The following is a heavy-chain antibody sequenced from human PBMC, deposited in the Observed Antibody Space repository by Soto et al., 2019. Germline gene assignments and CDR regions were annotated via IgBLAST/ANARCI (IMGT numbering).Heavy chain of an antibody. CDR2: ISSSSSYT. Sequence: PGGSLRLSCAASGFTFSSYSMNWVRQAPGKGLEWVSSISSSSSYTYYADSVKGRFTISRDNAKNSLYLQMNSLRAEDTAVYYCARGGYSGYDNYYYYGMDVWGQGTTVTVSS. J-gene: IGHJ6*02. V-gene: IGHV3-21*01. CDR3: ARGGYSGYDNYYYYGMDV. D-gene: IGHD5-12*01. CDR1: GFTFSSYS.